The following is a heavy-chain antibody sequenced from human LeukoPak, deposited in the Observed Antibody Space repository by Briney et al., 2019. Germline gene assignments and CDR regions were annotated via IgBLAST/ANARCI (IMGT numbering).Heavy chain of an antibody. Sequence: PGGSLRLSWAASRFTFSSYGMHWVRQAPGKGLEWVAVISYDGSNKYYTDSVKGRFTISRDNSKNTLYLQMNSLRAEDTAVYYCAKDRGLAFVPEGTGDYWGQGTLVTVSS. CDR1: RFTFSSYG. J-gene: IGHJ4*02. CDR2: ISYDGSNK. CDR3: AKDRGLAFVPEGTGDY. D-gene: IGHD1/OR15-1a*01. V-gene: IGHV3-30*18.